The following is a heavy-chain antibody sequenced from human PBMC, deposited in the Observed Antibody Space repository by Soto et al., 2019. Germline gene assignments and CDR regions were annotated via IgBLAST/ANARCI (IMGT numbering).Heavy chain of an antibody. CDR3: ARHNRIAVAGTDAFDI. D-gene: IGHD6-19*01. Sequence: PGESLKISCKGSGYSFTSYWIGWVRQVPGKGLEWMGIIYPGDSDTRYSPSFQGQVTISADKSISTAYLQWSSLKASDTAMYYCARHNRIAVAGTDAFDIWGQGTMVTVSS. J-gene: IGHJ3*02. CDR1: GYSFTSYW. V-gene: IGHV5-51*01. CDR2: IYPGDSDT.